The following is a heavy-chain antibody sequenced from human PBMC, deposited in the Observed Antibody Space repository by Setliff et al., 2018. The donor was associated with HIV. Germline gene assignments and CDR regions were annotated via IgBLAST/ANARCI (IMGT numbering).Heavy chain of an antibody. J-gene: IGHJ4*02. D-gene: IGHD5-18*01. V-gene: IGHV4-39*01. CDR1: RHSIPNTYYY. CDR2: FYYNGAT. Sequence: SETLSLTCTVFRHSIPNTYYYWGWIRQSPGKGLEWIGSFYYNGATHRNPSLKSRVTISVESAENRFSLELTSVTAADTAVAYCAKGDFTAMVMYFDFCGPGIPVTVSS. CDR3: AKGDFTAMVMYFDF.